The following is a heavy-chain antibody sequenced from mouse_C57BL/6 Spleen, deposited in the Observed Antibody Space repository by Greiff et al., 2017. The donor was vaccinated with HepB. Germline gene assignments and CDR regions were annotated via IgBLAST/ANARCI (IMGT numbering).Heavy chain of an antibody. CDR1: GYSITSGYS. J-gene: IGHJ2*01. Sequence: DVKLQESGPGLVKPSQSLSLTCSVTGYSITSGYSWNWIRQFPGNKLEWMGYISYDGSNNYNPSLKNRISITRDTSKNQFFLKLNSVTTEDTATYYCARDNYDYFDYWGQGTTLTVSS. V-gene: IGHV3-6*01. D-gene: IGHD2-4*01. CDR2: ISYDGSN. CDR3: ARDNYDYFDY.